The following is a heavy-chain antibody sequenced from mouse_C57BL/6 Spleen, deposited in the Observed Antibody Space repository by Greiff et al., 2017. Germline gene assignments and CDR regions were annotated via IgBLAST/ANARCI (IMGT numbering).Heavy chain of an antibody. J-gene: IGHJ2*01. CDR3: ARQGEVTTDFDY. Sequence: EVKLVESGGDLVKPGGSLKLSCAASGFTFSSYGMSWVRQTPDKRLEWVATISSGGSYTYYPDSVKGRFTISRDNAKNTLYLQMSSLKSEDTAMYYCARQGEVTTDFDYWGQGTTLTVSS. D-gene: IGHD2-2*01. V-gene: IGHV5-6*01. CDR2: ISSGGSYT. CDR1: GFTFSSYG.